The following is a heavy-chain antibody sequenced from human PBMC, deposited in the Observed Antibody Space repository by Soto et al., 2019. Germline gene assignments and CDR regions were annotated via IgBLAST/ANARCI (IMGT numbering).Heavy chain of an antibody. CDR1: GFTFSRHW. V-gene: IGHV3-74*01. J-gene: IGHJ4*02. Sequence: EVQLVESGGGLVQPGGSLRLSCAASGFTFSRHWMHWVRQAPGKGLVWVSRINSDGTSTNYADSVKGRFTISRDNAKNTLYLQMNRLRGEDTAVYHCASPYTATIHNGLNSWGQGTLVTVSS. D-gene: IGHD5-12*01. CDR3: ASPYTATIHNGLNS. CDR2: INSDGTST.